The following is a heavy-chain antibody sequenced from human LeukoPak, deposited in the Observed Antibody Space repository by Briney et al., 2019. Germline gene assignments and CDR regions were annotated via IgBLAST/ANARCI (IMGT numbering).Heavy chain of an antibody. D-gene: IGHD3-10*02. Sequence: GGSLRLSCAASGFTFSDYYMSWIRQAPGKGLEWVSSISSSFTINYSDSVRGRFTISRDNAKNSLYLQMNSLRAEDTAVYYCAELGITMIGGVWGKGTTVTISS. CDR2: ISSSFTI. J-gene: IGHJ6*04. CDR3: AELGITMIGGV. V-gene: IGHV3-69-1*02. CDR1: GFTFSDYY.